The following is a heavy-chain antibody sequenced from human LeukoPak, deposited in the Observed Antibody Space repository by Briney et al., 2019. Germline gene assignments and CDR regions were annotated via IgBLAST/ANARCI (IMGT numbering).Heavy chain of an antibody. J-gene: IGHJ3*02. V-gene: IGHV4-38-2*02. CDR3: ARLGYCSGDSCYSDAFDI. Sequence: SETLSLTCTVSGYSISSGYYWGWIRQPPGKGLEWIGSIYHSGSTYYNPSLKSRVTISVDTSKNQFSLKLSSVTAADTAVYYCARLGYCSGDSCYSDAFDIWGQGTMVTVSS. CDR2: IYHSGST. D-gene: IGHD2-15*01. CDR1: GYSISSGYY.